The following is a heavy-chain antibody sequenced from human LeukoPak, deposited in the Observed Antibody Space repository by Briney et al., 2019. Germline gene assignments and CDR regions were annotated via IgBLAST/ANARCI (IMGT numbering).Heavy chain of an antibody. V-gene: IGHV3-33*01. CDR1: GFIFSSYG. D-gene: IGHD3-3*01. J-gene: IGHJ5*02. Sequence: GRSLRLSCAASGFIFSSYGMHWVRQAPGKGLEWVAVIWYDGSNKYYADSVKGRFSISRDNSKNTLYLQMNSLRAEDTAVYYCARGIGSQLRSGWFDPWGQGTLVTVSS. CDR3: ARGIGSQLRSGWFDP. CDR2: IWYDGSNK.